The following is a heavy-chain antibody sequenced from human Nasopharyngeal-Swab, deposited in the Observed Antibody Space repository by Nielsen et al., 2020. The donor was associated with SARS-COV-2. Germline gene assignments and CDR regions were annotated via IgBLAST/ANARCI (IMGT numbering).Heavy chain of an antibody. CDR2: IYPRDSDT. V-gene: IGHV5-51*01. Sequence: GESLKISGKGSGTSLTSYWIAWVGQMPGKGLEWMGIIYPRDSDTRYSPSFQGQVTISADKSISTAYLQWSSLKASDTAMYYCVRPEGVATSFKYYFQYGMDVWGQGTMVTVPS. D-gene: IGHD5-12*01. J-gene: IGHJ6*02. CDR3: VRPEGVATSFKYYFQYGMDV. CDR1: GTSLTSYW.